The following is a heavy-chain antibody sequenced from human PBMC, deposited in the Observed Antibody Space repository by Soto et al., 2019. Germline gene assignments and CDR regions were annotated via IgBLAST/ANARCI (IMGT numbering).Heavy chain of an antibody. CDR2: IYYSGST. Sequence: SETLSLTCTVSGDSISSGGYYWTWIRQHPGKGLEWIGYIYYSGSTYYNPSLKSRVIISVDTSKNQFSLILSSVTAADTAVYYCARDFYGSGSYYKAHYYYGMDVWGQATTVTVSS. J-gene: IGHJ6*02. D-gene: IGHD3-10*01. V-gene: IGHV4-31*03. CDR3: ARDFYGSGSYYKAHYYYGMDV. CDR1: GDSISSGGYY.